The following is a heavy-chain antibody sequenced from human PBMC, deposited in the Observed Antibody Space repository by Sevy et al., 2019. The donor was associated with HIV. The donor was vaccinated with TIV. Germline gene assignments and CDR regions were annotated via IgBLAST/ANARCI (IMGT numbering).Heavy chain of an antibody. CDR1: GYSFTSYW. D-gene: IGHD2-15*01. V-gene: IGHV5-51*01. J-gene: IGHJ6*02. CDR3: ARSDMGYCSGGSCSIPNYGMDV. CDR2: IYPGDSDT. Sequence: GGSLRLSCKGSGYSFTSYWIGWVRQMPGKGLEWMGIIYPGDSDTRYSPSFQGQVTISADKSISTAYLQWSSLKASDTAMYYCARSDMGYCSGGSCSIPNYGMDVWGQGTTVTVSS.